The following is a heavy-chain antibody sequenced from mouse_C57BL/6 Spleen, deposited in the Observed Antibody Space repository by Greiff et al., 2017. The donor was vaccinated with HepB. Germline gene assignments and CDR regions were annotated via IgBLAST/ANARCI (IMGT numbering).Heavy chain of an antibody. CDR2: INPSNGGT. CDR1: GYTFTSYW. Sequence: QVQLKQSGTELVKPGASVKLSCKASGYTFTSYWMHWVKQRPGQGLEWIGNINPSNGGTNYNEKFKSKATLTVDKSSSTAYMQLSSLTSEDSAVYYCARWGGNYPYYAMDYWGQGTSVTVSS. CDR3: ARWGGNYPYYAMDY. D-gene: IGHD2-1*01. J-gene: IGHJ4*01. V-gene: IGHV1-53*01.